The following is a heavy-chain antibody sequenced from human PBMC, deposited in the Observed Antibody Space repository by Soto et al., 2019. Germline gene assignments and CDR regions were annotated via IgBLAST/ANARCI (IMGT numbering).Heavy chain of an antibody. CDR2: IFDSGTT. Sequence: SETLSLTCTVSGGSITSDYSCLSWIRKPPGEGLEWIGHIFDSGTTYTNPSLRSQVAISLDTSKNHFSLTLSSVTAADTAVYYCARGPSGHKVHYWGQGALVTVSS. CDR1: GGSITSDYSC. J-gene: IGHJ4*02. D-gene: IGHD7-27*01. V-gene: IGHV4-30-4*01. CDR3: ARGPSGHKVHY.